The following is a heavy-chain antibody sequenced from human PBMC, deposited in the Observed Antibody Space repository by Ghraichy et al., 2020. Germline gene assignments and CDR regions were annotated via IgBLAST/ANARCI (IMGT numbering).Heavy chain of an antibody. CDR1: GYTLTELS. CDR2: FDPEDGET. D-gene: IGHD2-21*02. J-gene: IGHJ6*02. V-gene: IGHV1-24*01. Sequence: ASVKVSCKVSGYTLTELSMHWVRQAPGKGLEWMGGFDPEDGETIYAQKFQGRVTMTEDTSTDTAYMELSSLRSEDTAVYYCATVVTATDDYYYGMDVWGQGTTVTVSS. CDR3: ATVVTATDDYYYGMDV.